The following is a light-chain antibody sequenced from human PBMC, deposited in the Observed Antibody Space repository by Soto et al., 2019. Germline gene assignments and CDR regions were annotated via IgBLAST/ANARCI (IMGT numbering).Light chain of an antibody. J-gene: IGLJ1*01. V-gene: IGLV2-14*01. CDR1: SSDVGGYNH. CDR2: GVS. Sequence: QSALTQPASVSGSPGQSITISCTGTSSDVGGYNHVSWYQQHPGKAPKLMIHGVSNRPSGVSDRFSGSKSGNTASLTISGLQNEDEADYYCSSYTSSSTLVFGTGTKLTVL. CDR3: SSYTSSSTLV.